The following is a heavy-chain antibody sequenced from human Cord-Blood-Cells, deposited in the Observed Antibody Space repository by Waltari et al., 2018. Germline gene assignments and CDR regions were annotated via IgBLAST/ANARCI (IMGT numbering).Heavy chain of an antibody. CDR3: ARGSNSSGNFDY. CDR1: GGSFSGYY. CDR2: INHSGST. V-gene: IGHV4-34*01. J-gene: IGHJ4*02. D-gene: IGHD3-10*01. Sequence: QVQLQQWGAGLLKPSETLSLTCAVYGGSFSGYYWSWIRQPPGKGLEWIGEINHSGSTNYNPSLKSRVTISVDTSKNQFSLKLSSVTAADTAVYYCARGSNSSGNFDYWGQGTLVTVSS.